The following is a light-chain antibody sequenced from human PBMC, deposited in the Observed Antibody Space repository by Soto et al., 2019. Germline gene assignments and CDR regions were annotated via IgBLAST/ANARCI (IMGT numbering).Light chain of an antibody. CDR2: EVS. CDR3: SSYAGSNNRGV. CDR1: STDVGGYNY. J-gene: IGLJ1*01. Sequence: QSVLTKPPSASGSPGQSVTISCTGTSTDVGGYNYISWYQHHPGKGPKLIIYEVSERPSGVPDRFSGSNSGNTASLTVSGLXAEDEADYYCSSYAGSNNRGVFGSGTKVTLL. V-gene: IGLV2-8*01.